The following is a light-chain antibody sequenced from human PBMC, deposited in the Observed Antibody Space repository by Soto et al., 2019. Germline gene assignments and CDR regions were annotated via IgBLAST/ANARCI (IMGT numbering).Light chain of an antibody. Sequence: EIVLTQSPGTLSLFPGERATLSCRASQTVPSTLLAWFQQKPGQAPGLLIYRASSRATGVPDRFSGSGSGTDFTLTISRLEPEDFAVYYCQQYGSSGTFGQGTKVDIK. CDR2: RAS. V-gene: IGKV3-20*01. J-gene: IGKJ1*01. CDR3: QQYGSSGT. CDR1: QTVPSTL.